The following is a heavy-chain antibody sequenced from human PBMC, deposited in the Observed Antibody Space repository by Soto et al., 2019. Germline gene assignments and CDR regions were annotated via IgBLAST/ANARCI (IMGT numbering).Heavy chain of an antibody. D-gene: IGHD6-19*01. V-gene: IGHV5-10-1*01. CDR3: AESAVADTYYYNGMDV. CDR1: GYSFTSYW. Sequence: KKLGESLKISCKGSGYSFTSYWISWVRQMPGKGLEWMGRIDPSDSYTNYSPSFQGHVTISADKSISTAYLQWSSLKASDTAMYYCAESAVADTYYYNGMDVWGQGTTVTV. CDR2: IDPSDSYT. J-gene: IGHJ6*02.